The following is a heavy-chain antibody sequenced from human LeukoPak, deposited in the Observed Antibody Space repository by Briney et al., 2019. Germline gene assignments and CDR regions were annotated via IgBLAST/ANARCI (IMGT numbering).Heavy chain of an antibody. Sequence: PSETLSLTCTVSGGSISSYYWSWIRQPPGKGLEWIGYIYYSGSTNYNPSLKSRVTISVDTSKNQFSLKLSSVTAADTAVYYCARGTYSSSVNWFGPWGQGTLVTVSS. CDR2: IYYSGST. CDR3: ARGTYSSSVNWFGP. CDR1: GGSISSYY. J-gene: IGHJ5*02. V-gene: IGHV4-59*01. D-gene: IGHD6-6*01.